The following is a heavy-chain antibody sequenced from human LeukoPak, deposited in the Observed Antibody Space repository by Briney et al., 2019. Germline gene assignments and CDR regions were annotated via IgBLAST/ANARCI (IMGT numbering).Heavy chain of an antibody. CDR3: AKDIRFLEWEGYYGMDV. Sequence: PGGSLRLSCAASGFSFSTYWMTWVRQSPGKGLERVANIKEDGSEKVYVDSVKGRFTISRDNAKNSLYLQMNSLRAEDTALYYCAKDIRFLEWEGYYGMDVWGQGTTVTVSS. CDR1: GFSFSTYW. J-gene: IGHJ6*02. CDR2: IKEDGSEK. D-gene: IGHD3-3*01. V-gene: IGHV3-7*03.